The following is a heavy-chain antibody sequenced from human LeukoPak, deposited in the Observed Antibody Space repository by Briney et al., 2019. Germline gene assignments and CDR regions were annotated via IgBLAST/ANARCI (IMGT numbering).Heavy chain of an antibody. D-gene: IGHD2-2*01. CDR3: AREVVVPAAYFDY. CDR2: ISSSSSYI. CDR1: GFTFVDHA. V-gene: IGHV3-21*01. Sequence: GGSLRLSCAASGFTFVDHAMHWVRQAPGKGLEWVSSISSSSSYIYYADSVKGRFTISRDNAKNSLYLQMNSLRAEDTAVYYCAREVVVPAAYFDYWGQGTLVTVSS. J-gene: IGHJ4*02.